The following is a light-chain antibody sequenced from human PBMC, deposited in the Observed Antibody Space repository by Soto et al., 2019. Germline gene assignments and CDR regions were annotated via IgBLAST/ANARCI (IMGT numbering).Light chain of an antibody. Sequence: DIQMTQSPSTLSASVGDRVTITCRASQSLSRWLAWYQQKPGGAPKVLIFKGSSLQIGVPSRFSGSGSGTEFTLTISSLQPDDFATYYCQQYSDYSPTFGQGTKV. CDR1: QSLSRW. V-gene: IGKV1-5*03. CDR3: QQYSDYSPT. CDR2: KGS. J-gene: IGKJ1*01.